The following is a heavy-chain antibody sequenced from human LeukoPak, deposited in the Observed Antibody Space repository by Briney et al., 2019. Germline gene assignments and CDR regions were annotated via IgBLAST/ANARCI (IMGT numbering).Heavy chain of an antibody. V-gene: IGHV4-59*01. D-gene: IGHD1-26*01. Sequence: SSETLSLTCTVSGDSISTYYWIWIRQPPGKGLEWVGNIYYSGSTNYNPSLKSRVTISLDTSKNQFSLKLTSVTAADTAVYYCARAVEATQGGHYYYYYMDVWGKGATVTVSS. CDR2: IYYSGST. CDR3: ARAVEATQGGHYYYYYMDV. J-gene: IGHJ6*03. CDR1: GDSISTYY.